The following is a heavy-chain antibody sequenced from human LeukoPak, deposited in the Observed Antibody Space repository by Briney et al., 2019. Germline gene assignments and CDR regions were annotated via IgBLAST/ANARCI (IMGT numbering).Heavy chain of an antibody. CDR3: ARVYFGAWCPDY. CDR1: GFIFSSYS. V-gene: IGHV3-48*01. D-gene: IGHD4-17*01. J-gene: IGHJ4*02. Sequence: GGSLRLSCAASGFIFSSYSMNWVRQAPGKGLEWVSYITSSSDTIYYADSVKGRFTISRDNAKNSLYLQVNSLRGEDTAVYYCARVYFGAWCPDYWGQGTLVTVSS. CDR2: ITSSSDTI.